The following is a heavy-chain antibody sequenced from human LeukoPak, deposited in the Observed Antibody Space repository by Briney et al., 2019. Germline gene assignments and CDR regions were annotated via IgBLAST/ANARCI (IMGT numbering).Heavy chain of an antibody. CDR1: GFTVSSNY. CDR3: ARDLVVATIDPSYYMHV. Sequence: GGSLRLSCAAPGFTVSSNYMSWVRQAPGKGLEWVSVIYSGGSTYYADSVKGRFTISRDNSKNTLYLQMNSLRAEDTAVYYCARDLVVATIDPSYYMHVWAEGTTVTVSS. CDR2: IYSGGST. D-gene: IGHD5-12*01. J-gene: IGHJ6*03. V-gene: IGHV3-53*01.